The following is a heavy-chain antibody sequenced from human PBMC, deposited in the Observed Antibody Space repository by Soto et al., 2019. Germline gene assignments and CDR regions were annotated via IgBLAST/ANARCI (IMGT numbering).Heavy chain of an antibody. D-gene: IGHD1-26*01. CDR2: INHSGST. V-gene: IGHV4-34*01. CDR3: ARGRDRSHYIRGYYFDY. J-gene: IGHJ4*02. CDR1: GGSFSGYY. Sequence: QVQLQQWGAGLLKPSETLSLTCAVYGGSFSGYYWSWIRQPPGKGLEWIGEINHSGSTNYNPSLKSRVTISVDTSKNQFSLKLSSVTAADTAVYYCARGRDRSHYIRGYYFDYWGQGTLVTVSS.